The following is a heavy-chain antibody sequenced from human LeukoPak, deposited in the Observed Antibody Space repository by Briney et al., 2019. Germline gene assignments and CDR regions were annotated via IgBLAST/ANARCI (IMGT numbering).Heavy chain of an antibody. CDR1: GFTFSTYA. J-gene: IGHJ4*02. CDR2: ISGIDT. D-gene: IGHD6-19*01. V-gene: IGHV3-23*01. CDR3: TKDAPESGGWFFFDS. Sequence: PGGSLRLSCAASGFTFSTYAMNWVRQAPGKGLEWVSTISGIDTFYADSVKGRFTISRDNSKNTLYLQMISLRAEDTAVYYCTKDAPESGGWFFFDSWGQGTLVTVSS.